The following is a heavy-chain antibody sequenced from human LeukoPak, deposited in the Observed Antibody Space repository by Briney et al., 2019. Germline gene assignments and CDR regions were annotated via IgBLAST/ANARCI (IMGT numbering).Heavy chain of an antibody. J-gene: IGHJ4*02. V-gene: IGHV4-39*07. CDR2: IYYSGST. CDR1: VGSISRSSYY. D-gene: IGHD2-15*01. CDR3: VRVAAKTVDY. Sequence: PSETLSLTCTVSVGSISRSSYYWGWIRQPPWKGLEWIGSIYYSGSTYYNPSLKSRVTISIDTSKNQFSLKLSSVTAADTAVYYCVRVAAKTVDYWGQGTLVTVSS.